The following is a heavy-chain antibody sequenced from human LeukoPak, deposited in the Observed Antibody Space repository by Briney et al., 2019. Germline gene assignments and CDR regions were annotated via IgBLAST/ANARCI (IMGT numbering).Heavy chain of an antibody. V-gene: IGHV1-46*01. D-gene: IGHD2-2*01. CDR3: AGGKYQLMDV. J-gene: IGHJ6*03. Sequence: ASVKVSCKASGYTFTNYYFHWVRQAPGQGLEWMGIINPSGGSTSYAQKFQGRVTMTRDTSISTAYMELSRLRSDDTAVYYCAGGKYQLMDVWGKGTTVTISS. CDR1: GYTFTNYY. CDR2: INPSGGST.